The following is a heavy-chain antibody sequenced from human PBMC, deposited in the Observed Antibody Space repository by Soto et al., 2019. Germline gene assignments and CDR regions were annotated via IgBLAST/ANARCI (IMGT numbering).Heavy chain of an antibody. CDR2: IDPSGSYT. D-gene: IGHD6-13*01. V-gene: IGHV5-10-1*01. CDR1: GYSFTSYW. CDR3: ARHSGVAEDGTD. Sequence: PGESLKISCKGSGYSFTSYWISWVRQMPGKGLEWMGKIDPSGSYTDYSPSFQGHVSLSVDKSVSTAYLQWSSLKASDTAMYYCARHSGVAEDGTDWGQGTLVTVSS. J-gene: IGHJ1*01.